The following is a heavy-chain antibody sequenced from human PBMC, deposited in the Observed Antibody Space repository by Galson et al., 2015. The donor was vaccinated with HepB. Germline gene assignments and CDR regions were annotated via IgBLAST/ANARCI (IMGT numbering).Heavy chain of an antibody. D-gene: IGHD6-13*01. V-gene: IGHV6-1*01. CDR1: GDSVSSNSTA. CDR3: TRGILASGNDH. J-gene: IGHJ5*02. Sequence: CATSGDSVSSNSTAWNWIRQSPSRGLEWLGKTFYRSKWYHESAVSVRSRITFYPDTSKNQLSLQLKSVTPEDTAVYYCTRGILASGNDHWGQGTLVTVSS. CDR2: TFYRSKWYH.